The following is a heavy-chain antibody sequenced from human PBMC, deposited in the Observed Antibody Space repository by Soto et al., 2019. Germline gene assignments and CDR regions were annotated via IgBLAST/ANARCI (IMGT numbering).Heavy chain of an antibody. CDR3: ANDVIGSPDY. J-gene: IGHJ4*02. D-gene: IGHD2-2*03. CDR2: ISYDGSEK. Sequence: QVQLVESGGGVVQPGRSLRLSCAASGFNFSTYGVHWVRQAPGKGLEWVGVISYDGSEKYYADSVKGRFTIYRDNYKDTLYLQMNSLRHEDTAVYYCANDVIGSPDYWGQGTLVTVSS. V-gene: IGHV3-30*18. CDR1: GFNFSTYG.